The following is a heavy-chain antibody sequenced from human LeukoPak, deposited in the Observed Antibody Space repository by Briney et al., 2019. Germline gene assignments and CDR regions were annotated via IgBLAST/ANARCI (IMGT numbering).Heavy chain of an antibody. CDR3: AKDSGIAAAGTKGWPYFDY. D-gene: IGHD6-13*01. CDR1: GFTFSSYV. Sequence: GRSLRLSCAASGFTFSSYVMHWVRQAPGKGLEWVAVISYDGSNKYYADSVKGRFTISRDNSKNTLYLQMNSLRAEDTAVYYCAKDSGIAAAGTKGWPYFDYWGQGTLVTVSS. V-gene: IGHV3-30-3*01. CDR2: ISYDGSNK. J-gene: IGHJ4*02.